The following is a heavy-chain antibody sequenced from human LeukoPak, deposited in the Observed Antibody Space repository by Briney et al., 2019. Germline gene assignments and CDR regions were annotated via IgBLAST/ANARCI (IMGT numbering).Heavy chain of an antibody. V-gene: IGHV1-8*02. J-gene: IGHJ4*02. Sequence: ASVRVSCKASGYTFTGYYMHWVRQVPGQGLEWMGWMNPNSGNTGYAQKFQGRVTMTRNTSISTAYMELSSLRSEDTAVYYCARAGGYCGRISCPYYFDYWGQGSLVAVSS. CDR3: ARAGGYCGRISCPYYFDY. D-gene: IGHD2-15*01. CDR2: MNPNSGNT. CDR1: GYTFTGYY.